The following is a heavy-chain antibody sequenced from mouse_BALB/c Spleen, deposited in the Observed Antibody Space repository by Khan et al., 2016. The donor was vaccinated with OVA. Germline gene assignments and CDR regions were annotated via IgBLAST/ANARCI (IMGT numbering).Heavy chain of an antibody. CDR3: ARGYGSRYWYFDV. Sequence: EVQLQESGPGLVKPSQTVSLTCTVTGISITTGNYRWSWIRQFPGNKLEWIGNIYYSGTVTYNPSLTSRTTITRDTSKNRFFLEMNSLTAEDTATYYCARGYGSRYWYFDVWGAGTTVTVSS. CDR2: IYYSGTV. J-gene: IGHJ1*01. CDR1: GISITTGNYR. V-gene: IGHV3-5*02. D-gene: IGHD1-1*01.